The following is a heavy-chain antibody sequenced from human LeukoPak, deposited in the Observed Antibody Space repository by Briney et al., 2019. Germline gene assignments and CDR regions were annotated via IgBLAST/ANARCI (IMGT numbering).Heavy chain of an antibody. D-gene: IGHD3-16*01. Sequence: GGSLRLSCAASGFTFNTYAMTWVRQAPGKGLEWVSTISGSGGGTYYADSVKGRFTISRDNSKNTLYLQMNSLRAEDTAVYYCAKQPLNDYIWENWGQGTLVTVSS. CDR3: AKQPLNDYIWEN. CDR1: GFTFNTYA. CDR2: ISGSGGGT. V-gene: IGHV3-23*01. J-gene: IGHJ4*02.